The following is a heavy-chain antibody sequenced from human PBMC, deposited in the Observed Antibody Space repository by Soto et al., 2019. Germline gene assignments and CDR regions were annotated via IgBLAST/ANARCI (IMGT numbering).Heavy chain of an antibody. CDR3: TTDWCTGIVGI. CDR2: IRSKTSSETR. D-gene: IGHD2-8*02. Sequence: EVQLVESGGSLVTPGGSLRLSCAASGFPFTKAWMTWVRQAPGKGLEWVGRIRSKTSSETREYAAPVKGRFTISRDDSKNMIYLEMNSLKIEDTGVYYCTTDWCTGIVGIWGQGTMVTVSS. CDR1: GFPFTKAW. J-gene: IGHJ3*02. V-gene: IGHV3-15*01.